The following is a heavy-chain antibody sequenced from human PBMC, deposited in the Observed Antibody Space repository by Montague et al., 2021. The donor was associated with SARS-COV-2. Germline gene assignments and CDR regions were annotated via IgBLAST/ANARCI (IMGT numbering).Heavy chain of an antibody. CDR2: IYSSGST. CDR3: ARGAGYSSSWYLAFEI. V-gene: IGHV4-59*01. Sequence: SETLSLTCTVSSGSISSYSWSWLRQPPGKGLEWIGYIYSSGSTNYNPSLKSRVTISVDTSKNQFSLKLSSVTAADTAVYYYARGAGYSSSWYLAFEIWGQGTVVTVSS. J-gene: IGHJ3*02. CDR1: SGSISSYS. D-gene: IGHD6-13*01.